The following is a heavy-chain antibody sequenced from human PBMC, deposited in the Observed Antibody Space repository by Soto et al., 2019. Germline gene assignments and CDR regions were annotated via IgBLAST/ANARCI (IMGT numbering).Heavy chain of an antibody. V-gene: IGHV3-21*01. J-gene: IGHJ4*02. CDR1: GFPFRSSS. D-gene: IGHD3-10*01. CDR3: ARDLGEASAI. CDR2: ISSSSSYI. Sequence: GGSLRLSCAASGFPFRSSSLNWVRQAPGKGLEWVSSISSSSSYIYYADSVKGRFTISRDNAKNSLYLQMNSLRADDTAVHYCARDLGEASAIWGQGTLVTVSS.